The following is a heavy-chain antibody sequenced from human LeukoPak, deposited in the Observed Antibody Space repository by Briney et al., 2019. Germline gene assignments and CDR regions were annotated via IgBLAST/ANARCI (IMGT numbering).Heavy chain of an antibody. CDR2: ISANNGDT. CDR1: GYTFTSYG. Sequence: ASVKVSCKASGYTFTSYGISWVRQAPGQGLEWVGWISANNGDTDYAQKFQARVTMTTDTSTSTAYMELRSLRSDDTAVYYCARESHVTREDSWGQGTLVTASS. D-gene: IGHD1-26*01. V-gene: IGHV1-18*01. CDR3: ARESHVTREDS. J-gene: IGHJ4*02.